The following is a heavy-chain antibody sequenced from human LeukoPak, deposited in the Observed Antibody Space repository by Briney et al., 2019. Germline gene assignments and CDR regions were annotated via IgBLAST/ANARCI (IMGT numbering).Heavy chain of an antibody. Sequence: GGSLTLFCAVSGFTFNDYGISWVRQAPGKGLECVSGINWNGGSTSYADSVKGRFTISRDNAKKFVYLKMNSLRGEDTALYYCARDYCGGDCYPFDYWGQGTLVTVSS. D-gene: IGHD2-21*02. J-gene: IGHJ4*02. V-gene: IGHV3-20*04. CDR2: INWNGGST. CDR3: ARDYCGGDCYPFDY. CDR1: GFTFNDYG.